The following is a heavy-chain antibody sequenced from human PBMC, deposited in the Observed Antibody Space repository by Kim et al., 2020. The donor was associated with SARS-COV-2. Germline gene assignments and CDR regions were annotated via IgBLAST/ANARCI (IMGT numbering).Heavy chain of an antibody. J-gene: IGHJ3*02. CDR3: ASRTAYDYVWGSYYDAFDI. CDR1: GFTFSSYW. CDR2: INQDGSER. D-gene: IGHD3-16*01. Sequence: GGSLRLSCAASGFTFSSYWMSWVRQAPGKGLEWVANINQDGSERYYVDSLKGRFTISRDNAKNSLYLQMNSLRAEDTAVYYCASRTAYDYVWGSYYDAFDIWGQGTKVTVSS. V-gene: IGHV3-7*01.